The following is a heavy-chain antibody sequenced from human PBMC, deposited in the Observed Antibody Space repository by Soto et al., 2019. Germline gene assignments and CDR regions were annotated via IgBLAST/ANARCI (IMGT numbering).Heavy chain of an antibody. J-gene: IGHJ3*02. Sequence: PSETLSLTCTVSGGSVSSGSYYWSWIRQPPGKGLEWIGYIYYSGSTNYNPSLKSRVTISVDTSKNQFSLKLSSVTAADTAVYYCARTESRTPGAFDIWGQGTMVTVSS. CDR2: IYYSGST. V-gene: IGHV4-61*01. CDR1: GGSVSSGSYY. D-gene: IGHD2-15*01. CDR3: ARTESRTPGAFDI.